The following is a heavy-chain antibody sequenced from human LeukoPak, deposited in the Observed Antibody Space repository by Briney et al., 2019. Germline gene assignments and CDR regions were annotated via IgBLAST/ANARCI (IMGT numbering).Heavy chain of an antibody. D-gene: IGHD3-10*01. V-gene: IGHV3-48*03. CDR1: GFTFSSYE. CDR2: ISSSGSPI. CDR3: ARGGVGSGSYNVDNWFDP. J-gene: IGHJ5*02. Sequence: PGGSLRLSCAASGFTFSSYEMNWVRQAPGKGLEWVSYISSSGSPIYYADSVKGRFTISRDNTKNSLYLQMNSLRAEDTAVYYCARGGVGSGSYNVDNWFDPWGQGTLVTVSS.